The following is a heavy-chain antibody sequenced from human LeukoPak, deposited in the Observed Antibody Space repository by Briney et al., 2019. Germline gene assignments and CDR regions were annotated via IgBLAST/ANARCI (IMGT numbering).Heavy chain of an antibody. CDR3: ARDRNWGGGEGYYFDY. D-gene: IGHD7-27*01. J-gene: IGHJ4*02. CDR1: GGTFISYA. V-gene: IGHV1-69*05. CDR2: IIPIFGTA. Sequence: SVKVSCKASGGTFISYAISWVRQAPGQGLEWMGGIIPIFGTANYAQKFQGRVTITTDESTSTAYMELSSLRSEDTAVYYCARDRNWGGGEGYYFDYWGQGTLVTVSS.